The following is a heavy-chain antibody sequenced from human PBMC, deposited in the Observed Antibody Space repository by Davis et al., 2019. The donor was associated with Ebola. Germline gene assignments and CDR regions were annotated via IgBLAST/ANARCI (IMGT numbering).Heavy chain of an antibody. J-gene: IGHJ4*02. V-gene: IGHV3-73*01. CDR1: GITFSGSA. Sequence: GESLKISCAASGITFSGSAMHWVRQASGKGLEWVGRIRSKANSYATPYAASVKGRFTISRDDSKNTAYLQMNSLKTEDTAVYYCTTQAPYGDYRDYWGQGTLVTVSS. CDR3: TTQAPYGDYRDY. CDR2: IRSKANSYAT. D-gene: IGHD4-17*01.